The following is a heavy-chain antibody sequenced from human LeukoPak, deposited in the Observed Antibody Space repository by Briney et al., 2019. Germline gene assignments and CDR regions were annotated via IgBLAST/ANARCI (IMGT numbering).Heavy chain of an antibody. Sequence: SETLSLTCTVSGGSISSYYWSWIRQHPGKGLEWIGYIYYSGSTNYNPSLKSRVTIPVDTSKNQFSLKLRSVTAADTAMYYCARQGYADFSSRPFDYWGQGTLVTVSS. V-gene: IGHV4-59*08. CDR1: GGSISSYY. CDR3: ARQGYADFSSRPFDY. D-gene: IGHD4-17*01. CDR2: IYYSGST. J-gene: IGHJ4*02.